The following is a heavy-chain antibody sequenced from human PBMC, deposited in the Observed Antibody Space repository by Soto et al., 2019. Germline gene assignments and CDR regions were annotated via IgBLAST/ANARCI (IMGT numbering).Heavy chain of an antibody. J-gene: IGHJ5*02. CDR3: ARDQLEGTGLGP. CDR1: GGTMSSGGYA. D-gene: IGHD1-1*01. Sequence: SETLSPTCAVSGGTMSSGGYACTSIPQPLGKGLEWIGYIYHSGSTYYNPSLKSRVTISVDKSKNQFSLKLTSVTAADTAVYYCARDQLEGTGLGPWGQGTLGTVSS. CDR2: IYHSGST. V-gene: IGHV4-30-2*01.